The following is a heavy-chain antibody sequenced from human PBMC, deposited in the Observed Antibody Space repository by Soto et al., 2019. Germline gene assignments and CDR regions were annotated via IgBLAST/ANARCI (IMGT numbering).Heavy chain of an antibody. J-gene: IGHJ6*02. V-gene: IGHV1-69*13. CDR1: GGNFRSEA. CDR2: IIPMFSTP. Sequence: SVKLSCKASGGNFRSEAISWVRQAPGHGLEWMGRIIPMFSTPHYAQKFQGRVTIIADESTTTVNMEMRGLTYEDTAVYYCARAQFSDILTADDYGMDVWGQGTSVTVSS. D-gene: IGHD3-9*01. CDR3: ARAQFSDILTADDYGMDV.